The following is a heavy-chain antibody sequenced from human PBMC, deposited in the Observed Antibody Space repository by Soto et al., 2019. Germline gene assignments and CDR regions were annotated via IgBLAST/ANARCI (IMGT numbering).Heavy chain of an antibody. D-gene: IGHD3-3*01. CDR1: GYSFTSYW. CDR3: AIGYYDFWSGYYNDEPETYYYYYGMDV. V-gene: IGHV5-51*01. Sequence: PGESLKISCKGSGYSFTSYWIGWVRQMPGKGLEWMGIIYPGDSDTRYSPSFQGQVTISADKSISTAYLQWSSLKASDTAMYYCAIGYYDFWSGYYNDEPETYYYYYGMDVWGQGTTVTVSS. CDR2: IYPGDSDT. J-gene: IGHJ6*02.